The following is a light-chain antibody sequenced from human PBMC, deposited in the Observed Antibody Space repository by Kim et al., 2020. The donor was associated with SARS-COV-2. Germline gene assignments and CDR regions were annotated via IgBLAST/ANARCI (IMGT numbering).Light chain of an antibody. CDR3: QQLDGYPLT. CDR2: GAS. J-gene: IGKJ4*01. Sequence: IQLTQSPSSLSASVGDRVTITCRASQGITTYLAWYQEKPGKAPKLLIYGASTLQSGVPSRFSGSGSGTEFTLTISSLQPEDFATYYCQQLDGYPLTFGGGTKVDIK. CDR1: QGITTY. V-gene: IGKV1-9*01.